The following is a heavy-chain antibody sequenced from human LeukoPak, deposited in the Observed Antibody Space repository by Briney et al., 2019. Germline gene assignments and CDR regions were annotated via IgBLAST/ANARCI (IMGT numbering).Heavy chain of an antibody. CDR1: GFPFTHFA. Sequence: GGSLRLSCAPSGFPFTHFAMSWVRQAPGKGLEWVSSISGSGGSTYYADSLTGRFTISRDNSKNTLYLQMNSLRAEDTAVYYCAKDTLLYYDFWSGYRNWFDPWGQGTLVTVSS. D-gene: IGHD3-3*01. V-gene: IGHV3-23*01. CDR2: ISGSGGST. J-gene: IGHJ5*02. CDR3: AKDTLLYYDFWSGYRNWFDP.